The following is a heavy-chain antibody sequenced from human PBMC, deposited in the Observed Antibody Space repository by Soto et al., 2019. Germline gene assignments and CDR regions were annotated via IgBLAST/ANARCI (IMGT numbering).Heavy chain of an antibody. CDR1: GVTFSSYA. V-gene: IGHV3-23*01. D-gene: IGHD3-3*01. CDR2: ISGSGGST. J-gene: IGHJ4*02. CDR3: AKVNYDFWSGFFDY. Sequence: GGSLRLSCAASGVTFSSYAMSWVRQAPGKGLEWVSAISGSGGSTYYADSVKGRFTISRDNSKNTLYLQMNSLRAEDTAVYYYAKVNYDFWSGFFDYWGQGTLVTVSS.